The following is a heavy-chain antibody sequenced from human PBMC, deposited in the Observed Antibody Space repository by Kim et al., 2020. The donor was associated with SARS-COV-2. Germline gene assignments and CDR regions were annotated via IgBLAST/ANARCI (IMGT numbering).Heavy chain of an antibody. Sequence: SETLSLTCTVSGFSITTFYWNWIRQAPGKGLEWIGYIYNSGTTSYNPSLRSRVTISVDTSKNQFSLRLTSVTAADPAVYYCARMPNDAFDFWGQGARVTVSS. CDR2: IYNSGTT. CDR1: GFSITTFY. V-gene: IGHV4-4*08. J-gene: IGHJ3*01. D-gene: IGHD2-2*01. CDR3: ARMPNDAFDF.